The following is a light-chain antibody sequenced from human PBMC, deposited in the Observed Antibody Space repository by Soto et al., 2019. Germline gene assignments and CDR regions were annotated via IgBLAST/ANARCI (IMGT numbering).Light chain of an antibody. CDR1: QGISSY. CDR2: AAS. Sequence: IQLTQSPSSLSASVGDRVTITCRASQGISSYLAWYQQKPGKAPKLLIYAASTLQCGVPSRFSGSGSGTDFSLTISSLQPEDFATYYCQQLNRYPPFSFGPGTKVHIK. J-gene: IGKJ3*01. V-gene: IGKV1-9*01. CDR3: QQLNRYPPFS.